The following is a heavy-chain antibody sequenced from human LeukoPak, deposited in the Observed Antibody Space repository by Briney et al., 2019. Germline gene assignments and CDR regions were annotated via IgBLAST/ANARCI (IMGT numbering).Heavy chain of an antibody. CDR3: ARATIVVVPAASVWFDP. J-gene: IGHJ5*02. CDR1: GYTFTSYD. Sequence: GASVKVSCKASGYTFTSYDINWVRQAPGQGLEWMGWMNPNSGNTGYAQKFQGRVTMTRNTSISTAYMELSSLRSEDTAVYYCARATIVVVPAASVWFDPWGQGTLVTVSS. CDR2: MNPNSGNT. D-gene: IGHD2-2*01. V-gene: IGHV1-8*01.